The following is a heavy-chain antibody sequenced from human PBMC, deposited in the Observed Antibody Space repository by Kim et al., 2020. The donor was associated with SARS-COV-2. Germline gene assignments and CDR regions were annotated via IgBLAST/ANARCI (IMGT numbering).Heavy chain of an antibody. J-gene: IGHJ4*02. Sequence: DTVKGRFTTSGDTAKNALYQQMNSLRAEDTALYYCAKDQVYDSSGYYFDYWGQGTLVTVSS. V-gene: IGHV3-9*01. D-gene: IGHD3-22*01. CDR3: AKDQVYDSSGYYFDY.